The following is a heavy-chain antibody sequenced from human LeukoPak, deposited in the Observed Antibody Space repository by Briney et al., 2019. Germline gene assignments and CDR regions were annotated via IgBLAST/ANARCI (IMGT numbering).Heavy chain of an antibody. J-gene: IGHJ4*02. Sequence: GGPLSLSCAASGFTFSSYAMSGFRQAPGKGLKWVSAISGSGGSTYYADSVKGRFTISRDNSKNTLYLQMNSLRAEDTAVYYCAKDRYSSSWYGSFDYWGQGTLVTVSS. CDR1: GFTFSSYA. V-gene: IGHV3-23*01. CDR3: AKDRYSSSWYGSFDY. CDR2: ISGSGGST. D-gene: IGHD6-13*01.